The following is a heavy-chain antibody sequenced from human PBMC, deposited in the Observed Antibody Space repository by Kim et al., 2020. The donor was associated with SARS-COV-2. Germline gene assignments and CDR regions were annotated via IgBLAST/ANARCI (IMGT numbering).Heavy chain of an antibody. V-gene: IGHV4-30-4*01. Sequence: SETLSLTCAVSGDSFSSVAYYWSWIRRPPGRGLEWIGYISYSGSKYFNPSLQSRVTMSVDMSKNQFSLDLSSVTAADTAVYFCARDQGGRYVDYWGQGALVTVSS. CDR1: GDSFSSVAYY. CDR2: ISYSGSK. D-gene: IGHD1-1*01. CDR3: ARDQGGRYVDY. J-gene: IGHJ4*02.